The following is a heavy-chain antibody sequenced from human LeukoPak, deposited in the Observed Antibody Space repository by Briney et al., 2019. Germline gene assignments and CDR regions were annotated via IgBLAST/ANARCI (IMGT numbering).Heavy chain of an antibody. J-gene: IGHJ4*02. CDR3: SRALYYSSSTYCNDY. V-gene: IGHV3-72*01. CDR2: TRNKANSYTT. Sequence: GGSLRLSCAASGFSFSDHYMDWVRQAPGEGLEWVGRTRNKANSYTTEYAASVKGRFTISRDASKNSLYLQMNSLTAEDTAVYYCSRALYYSSSTYCNDYWGQGTLVTVSS. D-gene: IGHD2-2*01. CDR1: GFSFSDHY.